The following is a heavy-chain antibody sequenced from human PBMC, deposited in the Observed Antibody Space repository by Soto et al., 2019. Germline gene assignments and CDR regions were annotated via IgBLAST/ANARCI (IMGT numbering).Heavy chain of an antibody. CDR2: IYYSGST. J-gene: IGHJ3*02. CDR1: GGSISSGGYY. Sequence: QVQLQESGPGLVKPSQTLSLTCTVSGGSISSGGYYWSWTRQHPGKGLEWIGYIYYSGSTFYNPSIKSRVTISVDTSKNQFSLKLTSVTAADTAVYYCARDKDYYDSSGPEDDAFDIWGQGTMVTVSS. V-gene: IGHV4-31*03. D-gene: IGHD3-22*01. CDR3: ARDKDYYDSSGPEDDAFDI.